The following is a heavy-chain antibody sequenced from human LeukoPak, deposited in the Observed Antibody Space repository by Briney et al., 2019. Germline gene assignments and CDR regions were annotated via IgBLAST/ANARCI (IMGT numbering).Heavy chain of an antibody. CDR2: IIPIFGTA. CDR1: GGSFSRYA. CDR3: ARGSGETGGYYYVY. D-gene: IGHD3-22*01. J-gene: IGHJ4*02. Sequence: GASVKVSCKASGGSFSRYAISWVRQAPGQGLEWMGGIIPIFGTANYAQKFQGRVTITVDESTRTAYMELRTLRSEDTAIYYCARGSGETGGYYYVYWGRGSPVTVSS. V-gene: IGHV1-69*13.